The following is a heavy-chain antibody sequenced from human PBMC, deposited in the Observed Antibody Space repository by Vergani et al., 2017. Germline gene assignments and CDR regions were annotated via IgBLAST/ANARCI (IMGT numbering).Heavy chain of an antibody. V-gene: IGHV4-59*01. D-gene: IGHD5-24*01. Sequence: QVQLQESGPGLVKPSETLSLTCTVSGGSISSYYWSWIRQPPGKGLEWMGYIYYSGSTNYNPSLKSRVTISVDTSKNQFSLKLSSVTAADTAVYYCARDNGMATITGYYYYYMDVWGKXP. CDR1: GGSISSYY. CDR2: IYYSGST. CDR3: ARDNGMATITGYYYYYMDV. J-gene: IGHJ6*03.